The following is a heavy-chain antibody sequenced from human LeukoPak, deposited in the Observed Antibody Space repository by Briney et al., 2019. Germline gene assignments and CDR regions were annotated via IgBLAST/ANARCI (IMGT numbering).Heavy chain of an antibody. CDR2: IDGISGRT. Sequence: GGSLRLSCAASGFIFTVYGMNWVRQAPGKGREWVSFIDGISGRTYYADSVKGRFTISRDNAKSSLSLHMNSLRDDDTGVYYCARDLYSQTMDVWGHGTTVTVSS. D-gene: IGHD2-21*01. J-gene: IGHJ6*02. V-gene: IGHV3-48*02. CDR1: GFIFTVYG. CDR3: ARDLYSQTMDV.